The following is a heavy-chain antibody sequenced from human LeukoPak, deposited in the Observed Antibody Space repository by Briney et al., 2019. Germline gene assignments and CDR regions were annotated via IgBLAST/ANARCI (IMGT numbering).Heavy chain of an antibody. CDR1: GYTFTGYY. CDR3: ARNRVDYYDSSGYYGGFDY. J-gene: IGHJ4*02. D-gene: IGHD3-22*01. Sequence: EASVKVSCKASGYTFTGYYMHWVRQAPGQGLEWMGWINPNSGGTNYAQKFQGRVTMTRDTSISTAYMELSSLRSEDTAVYYCARNRVDYYDSSGYYGGFDYWGQGTLVTVSS. CDR2: INPNSGGT. V-gene: IGHV1-2*02.